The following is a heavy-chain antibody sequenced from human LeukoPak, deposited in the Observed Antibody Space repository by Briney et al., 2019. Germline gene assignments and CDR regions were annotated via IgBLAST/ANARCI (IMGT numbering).Heavy chain of an antibody. CDR1: GFAFSTYA. V-gene: IGHV3-23*01. D-gene: IGHD3-3*01. CDR3: AKDRIPDGFYSLDH. J-gene: IGHJ4*02. Sequence: GGSLRLSCTASGFAFSTYAMTWVRQAPGKGLEWVSVIFGSGAGINYADSVKGRFTISRDNSKNTLYLQMNTLRAEDTAIYCAKDRIPDGFYSLDHWGQGALVTVSS. CDR2: IFGSGAGI.